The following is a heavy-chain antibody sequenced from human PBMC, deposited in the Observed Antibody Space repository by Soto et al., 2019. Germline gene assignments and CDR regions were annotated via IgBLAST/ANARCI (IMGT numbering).Heavy chain of an antibody. Sequence: KTSETLSLTCTVSGGSISSTTYCWGWIRQPPGKGLEWIGSIYYTGSTYYNPSLKGRATISVDTSKNQFSPKLSSVTAADTAVYYCAKNLQGMNTNFDYWGQGNMVTVSS. CDR3: AKNLQGMNTNFDY. CDR1: GGSISSTTYC. CDR2: IYYTGST. D-gene: IGHD1-1*01. J-gene: IGHJ4*02. V-gene: IGHV4-39*01.